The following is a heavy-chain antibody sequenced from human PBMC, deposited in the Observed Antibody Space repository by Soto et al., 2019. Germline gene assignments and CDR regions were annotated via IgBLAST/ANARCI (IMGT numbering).Heavy chain of an antibody. CDR3: ARDMGIVVVPAAMSYYYYGMDV. D-gene: IGHD2-2*03. CDR1: GFTFSDYY. J-gene: IGHJ6*02. Sequence: GGSLRLSCAASGFTFSDYYMSWIRQAPGKGLEWVSYISSSGSTIYYADSVKGRFTISRDNAKNSLYLQMNSLRAEDTAVYYCARDMGIVVVPAAMSYYYYGMDVWGQGTTVTVSS. V-gene: IGHV3-11*01. CDR2: ISSSGSTI.